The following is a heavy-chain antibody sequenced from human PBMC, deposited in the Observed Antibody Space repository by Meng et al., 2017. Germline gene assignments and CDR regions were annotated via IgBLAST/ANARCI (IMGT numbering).Heavy chain of an antibody. D-gene: IGHD3-22*01. CDR1: GFTFSRYS. CDR2: ISSNGGST. J-gene: IGHJ4*02. Sequence: GESLKISCAASGFTFSRYSMNWVRQAPGKGLEYVSAISSNGGSTYYADSVKGRFTISRDNSKNTLYLQMGSLRDEDMAVYYCARSRYYYDSSGYYYFGYFDYWGQGTLVTVSS. CDR3: ARSRYYYDSSGYYYFGYFDY. V-gene: IGHV3-64*02.